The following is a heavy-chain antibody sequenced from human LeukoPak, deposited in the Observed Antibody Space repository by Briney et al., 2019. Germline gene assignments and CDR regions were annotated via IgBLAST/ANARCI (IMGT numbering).Heavy chain of an antibody. J-gene: IGHJ4*02. CDR2: ISSSSSYI. D-gene: IGHD3-10*01. V-gene: IGHV3-21*01. CDR3: ARDDTYYYGSGVDY. CDR1: GFTFSSYS. Sequence: GGSLRLSCAASGFTFSSYSMNWVRQAPGKGLEWVSSISSSSSYIYYADSVKGRFTISRDNAKNSLYLQMNSLRAEDTAVYYCARDDTYYYGSGVDYWGQGTLVTVSS.